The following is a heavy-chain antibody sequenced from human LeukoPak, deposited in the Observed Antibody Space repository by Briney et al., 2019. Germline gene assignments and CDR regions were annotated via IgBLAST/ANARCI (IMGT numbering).Heavy chain of an antibody. J-gene: IGHJ4*02. CDR2: ISSSSSYI. CDR1: GFTFSSYS. V-gene: IGHV3-21*01. CDR3: ARVRDPRDDDSSGYYFDY. D-gene: IGHD3-22*01. Sequence: PGGSLRLSCAASGFTFSSYSMNWVRQAPGKGLEWISSISSSSSYIYYADSVKGRFTISRDNAKNSLYLQMNSLRAEDTAVYYCARVRDPRDDDSSGYYFDYWGQGTLVTVSS.